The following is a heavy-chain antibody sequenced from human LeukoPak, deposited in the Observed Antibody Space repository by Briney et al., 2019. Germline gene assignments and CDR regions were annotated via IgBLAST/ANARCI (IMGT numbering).Heavy chain of an antibody. V-gene: IGHV1-2*02. CDR1: GYTFTGYY. CDR3: ARGRLVYDFWSGYYWFDP. CDR2: INPNSGGT. D-gene: IGHD3-3*01. J-gene: IGHJ5*02. Sequence: ASVKVSCKASGYTFTGYYMHWVRQAPGQGREWMGWINPNSGGTNYAQKFQGRVTMTRDTSISTAYMELSRLRSDDTAVYYCARGRLVYDFWSGYYWFDPWGQGTLVTVSS.